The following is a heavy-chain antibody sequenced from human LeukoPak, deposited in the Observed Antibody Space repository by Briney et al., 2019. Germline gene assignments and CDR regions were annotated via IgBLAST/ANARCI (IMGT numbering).Heavy chain of an antibody. J-gene: IGHJ4*02. CDR2: IYSSGST. Sequence: SETLSLTCTVSGGSISSHYWSWIRQPAGKGLEWIGRIYSSGSTNYNPSLKGRVTMSVDTSKNQFSLELTSVTAADTAVYYCARDRTGSASYYGPGDYWGQGTLVTVSS. CDR3: ARDRTGSASYYGPGDY. CDR1: GGSISSHY. V-gene: IGHV4-4*07. D-gene: IGHD1-26*01.